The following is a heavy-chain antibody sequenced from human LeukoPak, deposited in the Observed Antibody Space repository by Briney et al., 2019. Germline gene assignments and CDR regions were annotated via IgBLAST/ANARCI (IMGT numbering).Heavy chain of an antibody. CDR1: GGTFSSYS. V-gene: IGHV3-48*04. D-gene: IGHD1-26*01. J-gene: IGHJ4*02. CDR3: ASQSSGSSTRAPDI. Sequence: GGSLRLSCATPGGTFSSYSLNWVRQAAGKGLEWVSYISSSSRTKYYADSVKGRFIISRDNANNSLYLQMNSLRAEDTALYYCASQSSGSSTRAPDIWGQGTLVTVSS. CDR2: ISSSSRTK.